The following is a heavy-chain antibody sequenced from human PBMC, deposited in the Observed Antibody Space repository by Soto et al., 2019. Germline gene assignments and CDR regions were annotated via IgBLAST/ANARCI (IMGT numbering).Heavy chain of an antibody. CDR2: ISYDGSNK. J-gene: IGHJ4*02. Sequence: LRLSYPASGFNFSSYGMDWVRQAPGKGMEWVAVISYDGSNKYYADHVKGRFTICRDNSKNTLYLQMNSLRAEATGVYYCAKDRWRSSEGIFDYWGQGTLVTVSS. CDR1: GFNFSSYG. CDR3: AKDRWRSSEGIFDY. V-gene: IGHV3-30*18. D-gene: IGHD6-6*01.